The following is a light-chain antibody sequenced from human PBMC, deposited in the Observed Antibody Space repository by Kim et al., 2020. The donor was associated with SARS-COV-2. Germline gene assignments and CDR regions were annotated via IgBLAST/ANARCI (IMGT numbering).Light chain of an antibody. J-gene: IGKJ4*01. CDR1: ESVRTF. V-gene: IGKV3-15*01. Sequence: EIVMTQSPATLSVSLVERVTLSCRASESVRTFLAWYQQKPGQAPRLLIYSASTRATGIPARFSGSGSGTDFTVTISSLQAEDAAVYYCQQHNNWPLTFGGGTKVDIK. CDR2: SAS. CDR3: QQHNNWPLT.